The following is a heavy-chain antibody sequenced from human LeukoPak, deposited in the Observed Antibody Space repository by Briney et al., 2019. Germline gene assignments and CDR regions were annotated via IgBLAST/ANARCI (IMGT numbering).Heavy chain of an antibody. D-gene: IGHD5-12*01. CDR2: ISSSSSHI. CDR1: GFTFSSYS. J-gene: IGHJ4*02. CDR3: ARESSNSGYDPRGFAY. V-gene: IGHV3-21*01. Sequence: GGSLRLSCAASGFTFSSYSMNWVRQAPGKGLEWVSSISSSSSHIYYADSVKGRFTISRDNAKNSLYLQMNSLRAEDTAVYYCARESSNSGYDPRGFAYWGQGTLVTVSS.